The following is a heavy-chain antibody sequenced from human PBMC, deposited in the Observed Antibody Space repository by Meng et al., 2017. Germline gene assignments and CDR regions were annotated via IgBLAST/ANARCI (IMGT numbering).Heavy chain of an antibody. J-gene: IGHJ4*02. V-gene: IGHV3-53*02. CDR2: IYSGGST. Sequence: VQFVASGVGLFQTGGSRRLSCAASGLTVSSNYMSWVRKDTGKGLEWVSVIYSGGSTYYVDSVKGRFTISRDNSKNTLYLPMTSLRAEDTAVYYCARAVTRYYFDYWGQGTLVTVSS. CDR3: ARAVTRYYFDY. CDR1: GLTVSSNY. D-gene: IGHD4-17*01.